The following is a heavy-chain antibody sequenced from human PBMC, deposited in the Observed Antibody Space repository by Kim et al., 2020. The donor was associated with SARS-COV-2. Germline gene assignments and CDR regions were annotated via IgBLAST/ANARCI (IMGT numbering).Heavy chain of an antibody. CDR1: GYTFTSYA. CDR3: ARDVEWGGYSLYYYYGMDV. V-gene: IGHV7-4-1*02. J-gene: IGHJ6*02. Sequence: ASVKVSCKASGYTFTSYAMNWVRQAPGQGLEWMGWINTNTGNPTYAQGFTGRFVFSLDTSVSTAYLQISSLKAEDTAVYYCARDVEWGGYSLYYYYGMDVWGQGTTVTVSS. D-gene: IGHD2-15*01. CDR2: INTNTGNP.